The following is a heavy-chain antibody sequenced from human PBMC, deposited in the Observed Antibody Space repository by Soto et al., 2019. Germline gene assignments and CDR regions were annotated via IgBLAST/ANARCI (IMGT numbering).Heavy chain of an antibody. D-gene: IGHD6-19*01. V-gene: IGHV3-64*07. Sequence: EVQLVESGGGLVQPGRSLRLSCAASGFPFRSYAMHWVRQAPGNGLEYVSAISGNGGNTFYADSVKGRFSISRDNSKSTLYLQMGSLRAEDTAVYLCVRGPRDNIAVPSRSPDSWGQGTWVTVSS. CDR2: ISGNGGNT. J-gene: IGHJ4*02. CDR3: VRGPRDNIAVPSRSPDS. CDR1: GFPFRSYA.